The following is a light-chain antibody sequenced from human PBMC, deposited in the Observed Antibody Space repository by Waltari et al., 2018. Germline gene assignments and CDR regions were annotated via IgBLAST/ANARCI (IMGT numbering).Light chain of an antibody. CDR3: QQRTNWPFT. V-gene: IGKV3-11*01. CDR2: DAS. Sequence: EIVLTQSPANLSLSPGERATLSCRARQSVSSYLAWYQQKPGQAPRLLIYDASNRATGIPARFSGSGSGTDFTLTISSLEPEDFAVYYCQQRTNWPFTFGGGTKVEIK. CDR1: QSVSSY. J-gene: IGKJ4*01.